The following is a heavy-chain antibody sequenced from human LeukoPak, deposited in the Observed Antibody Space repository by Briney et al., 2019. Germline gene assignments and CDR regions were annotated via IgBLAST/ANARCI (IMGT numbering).Heavy chain of an antibody. D-gene: IGHD5-18*01. CDR2: IYHSGST. J-gene: IGHJ4*02. CDR1: GGSISSGGYS. Sequence: PSETLSLTCAVSGGSISSGGYSWSWIRQPPGKGLEWIGYIYHSGSTYYNPSLKSRVTISVDRSKNQFSLKLSSVTAADTAVYCCARAYSFSFDYWGQGTLVTVSS. CDR3: ARAYSFSFDY. V-gene: IGHV4-30-2*01.